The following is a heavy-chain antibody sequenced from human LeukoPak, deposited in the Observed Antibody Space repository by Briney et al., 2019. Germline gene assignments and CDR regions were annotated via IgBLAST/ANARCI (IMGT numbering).Heavy chain of an antibody. CDR1: GYTFINYA. CDR3: ARYGDYVYYYYYYMDV. Sequence: GASVKVSCKASGYTFINYALNWVRQAPGQGLEWMGWINTNTGYPTYAQGFTGRFVFSLDTSVSTAYLQISSLKAEDTAVYYCARYGDYVYYYYYYMDVWGKGTTVTVSS. J-gene: IGHJ6*03. V-gene: IGHV7-4-1*02. CDR2: INTNTGYP. D-gene: IGHD4-17*01.